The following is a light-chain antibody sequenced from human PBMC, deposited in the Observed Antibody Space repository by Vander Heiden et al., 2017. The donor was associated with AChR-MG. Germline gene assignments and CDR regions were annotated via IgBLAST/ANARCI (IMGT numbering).Light chain of an antibody. CDR3: QQYGSSPPWT. J-gene: IGKJ1*01. Sequence: ELVLPPSPGTLSLSTGERATLPCRASQSVSSSYLAWYQQKPGQAPRLLIYGASSRATGIPDRFSGSGSGTDFTLTISRLEPEDFAVYYCQQYGSSPPWTFGQGTKVEIK. V-gene: IGKV3-20*01. CDR1: QSVSSSY. CDR2: GAS.